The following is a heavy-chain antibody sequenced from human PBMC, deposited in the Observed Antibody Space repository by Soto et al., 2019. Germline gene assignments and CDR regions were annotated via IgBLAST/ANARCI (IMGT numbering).Heavy chain of an antibody. CDR3: ATPIAAAGTGYFQH. CDR1: SRSA. D-gene: IGHD6-13*01. V-gene: IGHV3-23*01. CDR2: ISGSGGST. Sequence: SRSAMRWFHQKKGKGLEWVSAISGSGGSTYYADSVKGRFTISRDNSKNTLYLQMNSLRAEDTAVYYCATPIAAAGTGYFQHWGQGTLVTVSS. J-gene: IGHJ1*01.